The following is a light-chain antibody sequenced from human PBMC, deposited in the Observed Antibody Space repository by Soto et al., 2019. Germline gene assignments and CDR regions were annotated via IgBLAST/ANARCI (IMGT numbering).Light chain of an antibody. Sequence: EIVLTQSPGTLSLSPWERATLSCRASQSVSSSYLAWYQQNPGQAPRLLIYGASSRATAIPDRFSGSGSGTDFTLTISRLEPEDFAVYYCQQYGSSSWTFGQGTKVEIK. J-gene: IGKJ1*01. CDR1: QSVSSSY. V-gene: IGKV3-20*01. CDR2: GAS. CDR3: QQYGSSSWT.